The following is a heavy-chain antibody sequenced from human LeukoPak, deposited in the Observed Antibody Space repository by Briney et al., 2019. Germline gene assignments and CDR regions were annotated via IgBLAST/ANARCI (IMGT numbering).Heavy chain of an antibody. CDR1: GYSFTGYY. D-gene: IGHD2-2*01. CDR2: INPNSGGT. J-gene: IGHJ6*03. CDR3: ARGVPAAMGYYYYYMDV. Sequence: GASVKVSCKASGYSFTGYYIHWVRQAPGQGLEWMGWINPNSGGTNYAQKFQGRVTMTRDTSISTAYMELSRLRSDDTAVYYCARGVPAAMGYYYYYMDVWGKGTTVTVSS. V-gene: IGHV1-2*02.